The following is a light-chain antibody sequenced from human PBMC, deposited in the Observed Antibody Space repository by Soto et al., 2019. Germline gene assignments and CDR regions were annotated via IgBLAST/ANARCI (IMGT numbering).Light chain of an antibody. J-gene: IGLJ1*01. CDR2: EVS. Sequence: QSALTQPASVSGSPGQSITISCTGTSSDVGGYNYVSWYQKHPGKAPKLMIYEVSNRPSGVSNRFSGSKSGNTASLTISGLQAEDEADYYCSAYTSRSTLVVFGTGTKLTVL. V-gene: IGLV2-14*01. CDR1: SSDVGGYNY. CDR3: SAYTSRSTLVV.